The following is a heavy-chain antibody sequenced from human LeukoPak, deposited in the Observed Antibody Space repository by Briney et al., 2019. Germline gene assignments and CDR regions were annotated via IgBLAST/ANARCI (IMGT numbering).Heavy chain of an antibody. CDR1: GLNFKFYA. V-gene: IGHV3-21*01. CDR3: ARDSYDSSGYYNY. Sequence: GGSLTLSCAVSGLNFKFYAMSWVRQAPGKGLEWVSSISSSSSYIYYADSVKGRFTISRDNAKNSLYLQMNSLRAEDTAVYYCARDSYDSSGYYNYWGQGTLVTVSS. CDR2: ISSSSSYI. D-gene: IGHD3-22*01. J-gene: IGHJ4*02.